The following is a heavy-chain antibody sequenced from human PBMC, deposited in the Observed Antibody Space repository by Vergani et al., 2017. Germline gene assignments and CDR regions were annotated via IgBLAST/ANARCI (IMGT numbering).Heavy chain of an antibody. Sequence: QVQLVQSGAEVKKPWASVKVSCKVSGYTFTSYAMHWVRQAPGQRLEWMGWINVGNGNTKYSKKFQGRVTITRDTSASTAYMELSSLRSDDTAVYYCAREGYYDYVWGRYRLRGGYYFDYWGQGTLVTVSS. CDR1: GYTFTSYA. J-gene: IGHJ4*02. V-gene: IGHV1-3*01. CDR3: AREGYYDYVWGRYRLRGGYYFDY. D-gene: IGHD3-16*02. CDR2: INVGNGNT.